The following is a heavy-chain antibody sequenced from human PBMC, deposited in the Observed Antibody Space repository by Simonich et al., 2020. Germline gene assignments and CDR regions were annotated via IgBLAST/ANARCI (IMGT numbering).Heavy chain of an antibody. CDR3: ARDSSYYAFDI. D-gene: IGHD5-12*01. J-gene: IGHJ3*02. CDR1: GFTFSSYS. CDR2: ISSRISTI. Sequence: EVQLVESGGGLVQPGGSLRLSCAASGFTFSSYSMNWVSQAPGKGLEWGPYISSRISTIYHTDAVKCRFTISRDNAKNSLYLQMNSLRAEDTAVYYCARDSSYYAFDIWGQGTMVTVSS. V-gene: IGHV3-48*01.